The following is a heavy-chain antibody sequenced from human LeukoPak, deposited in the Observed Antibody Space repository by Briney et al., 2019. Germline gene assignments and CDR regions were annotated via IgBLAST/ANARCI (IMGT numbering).Heavy chain of an antibody. Sequence: SGGSLRLSCAASGFTFGSYSMNWVRQAPGKGLEWVSSISSSSSYIYYADSVKGRFTISRDSAKNSLYLQMNSLRAEDTAVYYCARGSSITIFGVVIYDAFDIWGQGTMVTVSS. D-gene: IGHD3-3*01. V-gene: IGHV3-21*01. CDR1: GFTFGSYS. CDR3: ARGSSITIFGVVIYDAFDI. J-gene: IGHJ3*02. CDR2: ISSSSSYI.